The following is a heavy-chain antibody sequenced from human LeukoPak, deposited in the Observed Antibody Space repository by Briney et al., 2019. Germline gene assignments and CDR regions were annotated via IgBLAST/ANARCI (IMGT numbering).Heavy chain of an antibody. D-gene: IGHD3-10*01. CDR2: ISYDGSNK. CDR1: GFTFSSYG. V-gene: IGHV3-30*18. Sequence: GRSLRLSCAASGFTFSSYGMHWVRQAPGKGLEWVAVISYDGSNKYYADSVKGRFTISRDNSKNTLYLQMNSLRAEDTAVYYCAKVSLEYYYGSGYYFDYWGQGTLVTVSS. CDR3: AKVSLEYYYGSGYYFDY. J-gene: IGHJ4*02.